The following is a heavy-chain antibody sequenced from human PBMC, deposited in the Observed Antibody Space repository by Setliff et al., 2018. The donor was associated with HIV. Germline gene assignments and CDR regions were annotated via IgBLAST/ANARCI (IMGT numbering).Heavy chain of an antibody. CDR3: AKGGYGGAYYVAGY. J-gene: IGHJ4*02. V-gene: IGHV3-66*02. CDR1: GFNFNSYA. CDR2: MYKGGKT. Sequence: GGSLRLSCAASGFNFNSYAMGWVRQAPGKGLEWVTVMYKGGKTYYADFVKGRFTIARDDSKNTVSLQMTNLGTGDTATYYCAKGGYGGAYYVAGYWGQGTLVTVSS. D-gene: IGHD5-18*01.